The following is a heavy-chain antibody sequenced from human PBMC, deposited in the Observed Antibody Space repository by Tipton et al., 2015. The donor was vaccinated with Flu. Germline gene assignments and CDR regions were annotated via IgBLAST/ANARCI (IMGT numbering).Heavy chain of an antibody. CDR1: GGSISSYT. D-gene: IGHD2-15*01. CDR2: SYTSGST. Sequence: TLSLTCTVFGGSISSYTWSWIRQPAGKGLEWMGRSYTSGSTNYNPSLKSRVTMSVDTSKNQFSLKLSSVTSADTAVYYCARADRYSGLHYWGQGTLVTVSS. J-gene: IGHJ4*02. V-gene: IGHV4-4*07. CDR3: ARADRYSGLHY.